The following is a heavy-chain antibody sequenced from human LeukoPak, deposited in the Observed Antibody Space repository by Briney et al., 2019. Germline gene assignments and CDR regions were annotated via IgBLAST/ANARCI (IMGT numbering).Heavy chain of an antibody. V-gene: IGHV1-18*01. Sequence: ASVKVSCKASGYTFTSYGISWVRQAPGQGLEWMGWISPDNGNTNYAQKLQGRVTMTTDTSTSTAYMELRSLRSDDTAVYYCARTLRYSNFGNAFDIWGQGTMVTVSS. CDR2: ISPDNGNT. CDR3: ARTLRYSNFGNAFDI. J-gene: IGHJ3*02. CDR1: GYTFTSYG. D-gene: IGHD4-11*01.